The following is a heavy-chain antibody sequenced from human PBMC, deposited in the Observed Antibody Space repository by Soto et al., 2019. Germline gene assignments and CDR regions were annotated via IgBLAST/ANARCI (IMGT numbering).Heavy chain of an antibody. CDR2: IRSKAYDGTT. CDR1: GFTFGGYA. J-gene: IGHJ6*02. CDR3: TRQVVEFDYYGMDV. V-gene: IGHV3-49*04. Sequence: GGSLRLSCSASGFTFGGYAMSWVRQAPGKGLEWVGLIRSKAYDGTTEYAASVSGRFTISRDDSKSIAYLQMNSLKTEDTAVYYCTRQVVEFDYYGMDVWGQGTTVTVSS. D-gene: IGHD2-15*01.